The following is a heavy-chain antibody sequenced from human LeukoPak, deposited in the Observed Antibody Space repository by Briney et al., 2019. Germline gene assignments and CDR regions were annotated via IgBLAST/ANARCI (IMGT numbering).Heavy chain of an antibody. CDR3: AKDRHYYDSSGYYYWNFDL. V-gene: IGHV3-23*01. J-gene: IGHJ2*01. CDR1: GFTFSSYA. Sequence: GGSLRLSCAASGFTFSSYAMSWVRQAPGKGLEWVSAISGSGGSTYYADSVKGRFTISRDNSKNTLYLQMNSLRAEDTAVYYCAKDRHYYDSSGYYYWNFDLWGRGSMVTVSS. D-gene: IGHD3-22*01. CDR2: ISGSGGST.